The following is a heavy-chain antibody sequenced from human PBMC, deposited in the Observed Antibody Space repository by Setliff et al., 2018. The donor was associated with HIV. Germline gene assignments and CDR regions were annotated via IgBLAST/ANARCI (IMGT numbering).Heavy chain of an antibody. CDR2: IYYSGNA. CDR3: ANFLPDTAAAGPRFDY. V-gene: IGHV4-59*08. J-gene: IGHJ4*02. CDR1: GGSISNFY. Sequence: PSETLSLTCTVSGGSISNFYWSWIRQPPGKGLEWIGYIYYSGNANYNPSLMSRATISVDMSNNQFSLKMNSVTAADTAVYYCANFLPDTAAAGPRFDYWGQGTLVTVSS. D-gene: IGHD6-13*01.